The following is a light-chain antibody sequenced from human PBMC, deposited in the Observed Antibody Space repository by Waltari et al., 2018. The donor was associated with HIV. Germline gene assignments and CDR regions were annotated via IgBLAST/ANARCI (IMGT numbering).Light chain of an antibody. CDR2: DAS. J-gene: IGKJ4*01. CDR3: QQYVMSPLT. CDR1: QSLSGTS. Sequence: EIVLTQSPGTIYASPGDRATPSCRASQSLSGTSLAWYQQRPGQAPRLLLSDASTRSSDIPDRFSGSGSATDFTLTISGLEPEDFATYYCQQYVMSPLTFGGGTRVQV. V-gene: IGKV3-20*01.